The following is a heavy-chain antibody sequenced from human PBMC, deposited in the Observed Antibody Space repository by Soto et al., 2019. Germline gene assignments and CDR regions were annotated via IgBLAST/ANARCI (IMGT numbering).Heavy chain of an antibody. D-gene: IGHD2-15*01. CDR1: GASITTYY. Sequence: PSETLSLTCTVSGASITTYYWSWIRQPPGKGLEWIGYISYSGSTDYNPSLKSRVTISFDASRNQISLQVRSATAADAAVYYCARDLKEYCSDGKCNWFDPWGQGTLVTAPQ. J-gene: IGHJ5*02. CDR3: ARDLKEYCSDGKCNWFDP. V-gene: IGHV4-59*01. CDR2: ISYSGST.